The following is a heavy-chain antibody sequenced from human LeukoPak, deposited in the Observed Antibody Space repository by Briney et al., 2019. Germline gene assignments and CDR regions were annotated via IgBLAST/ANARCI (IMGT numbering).Heavy chain of an antibody. D-gene: IGHD1-26*01. V-gene: IGHV1-2*02. CDR2: NNPNSGGT. CDR1: GYTFTDYY. CDR3: ARGESREVYSGSSSDLDY. Sequence: RAASVKVSCKASGYTFTDYYMHWVRQAPGQGLEWMGWNNPNSGGTNYAQKFQGRVTMTRDTSISTVYMELSRLKSDDTAVYYCARGESREVYSGSSSDLDYWGQGTPVTVSS. J-gene: IGHJ4*02.